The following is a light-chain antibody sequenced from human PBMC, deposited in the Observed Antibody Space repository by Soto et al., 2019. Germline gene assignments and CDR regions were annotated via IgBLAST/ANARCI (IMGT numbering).Light chain of an antibody. CDR3: MQALQSLT. CDR1: QSLLYNNTYNY. J-gene: IGKJ5*01. Sequence: EMVMTQSPLTLPVTPGEPASISCRSSQSLLYNNTYNYLDWYVQKPGQSPQLLIYFGSNRAPGVPDRFSGSGSGTDFTLKINRVEAEDVGTYYCMQALQSLTFGQGTRLEIK. CDR2: FGS. V-gene: IGKV2-28*01.